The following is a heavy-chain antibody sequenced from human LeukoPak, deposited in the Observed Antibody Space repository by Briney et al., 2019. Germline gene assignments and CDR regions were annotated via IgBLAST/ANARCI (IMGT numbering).Heavy chain of an antibody. CDR3: ARYCSSTSCAPAYYYYGMDV. CDR2: ISWNSGSI. Sequence: GGSLRLSCAASGFTFDDYGMHWVRQAPGKGLEWVSGISWNSGSIGYADSVKGRFTISRDNAKNSLYLQMNSLRAEDTALYYCARYCSSTSCAPAYYYYGMDVWGQGTTVTVSS. D-gene: IGHD2-2*01. J-gene: IGHJ6*02. CDR1: GFTFDDYG. V-gene: IGHV3-9*01.